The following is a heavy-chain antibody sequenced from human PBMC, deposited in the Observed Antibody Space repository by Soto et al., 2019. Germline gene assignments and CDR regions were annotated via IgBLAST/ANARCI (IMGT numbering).Heavy chain of an antibody. J-gene: IGHJ6*03. CDR2: IIPILVVA. V-gene: IGHV1-69*02. D-gene: IGHD4-17*01. Sequence: QVQLVQSGAEVKKPGSSVKVSCKASGSTFSNYTISWVRQAPGQGLEWMGRIIPILVVANYAQKFQGRVTITADKSTSTVNMEMSSLRSEDTAVYYCARVAEMGTVTKGFYYYMDVWGEGPTVTVSS. CDR3: ARVAEMGTVTKGFYYYMDV. CDR1: GSTFSNYT.